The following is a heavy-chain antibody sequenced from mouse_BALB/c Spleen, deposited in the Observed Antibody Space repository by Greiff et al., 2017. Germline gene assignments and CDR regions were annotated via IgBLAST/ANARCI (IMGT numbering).Heavy chain of an antibody. CDR2: IYPYNGGT. CDR3: ARSRPRFFDY. V-gene: IGHV1S29*02. D-gene: IGHD2-10*02. CDR1: GYTFTDYN. Sequence: VQLQQSGAELVKPGASVKISCKASGYTFTDYNMHWVKQSHGKSLEWIGYIYPYNGGTGYNQKFKSKATLTVDNSSSTAYMELRSLTSEDSAVYCCARSRPRFFDYWGQGTTLTVSS. J-gene: IGHJ2*01.